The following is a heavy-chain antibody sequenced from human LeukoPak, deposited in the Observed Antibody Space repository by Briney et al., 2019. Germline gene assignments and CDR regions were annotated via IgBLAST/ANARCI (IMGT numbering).Heavy chain of an antibody. CDR3: VRAAFYSSNWYSSA. CDR2: ITGDGAGS. V-gene: IGHV3-23*01. D-gene: IGHD6-13*01. CDR1: GFTFSSYA. J-gene: IGHJ5*02. Sequence: PGGSLRLSCAASGFTFSSYAMNWVRQAPGKGLQWVSTITGDGAGSYSADSVKGRFSISRDNAKNTLYLQMNSLRAEDTAAYYCVRAAFYSSNWYSSAWGQGTLVTVSS.